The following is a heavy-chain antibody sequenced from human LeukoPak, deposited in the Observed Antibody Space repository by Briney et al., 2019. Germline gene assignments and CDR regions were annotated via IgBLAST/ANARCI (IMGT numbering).Heavy chain of an antibody. CDR3: AKLGSADQLLWSSSYHYYMDV. J-gene: IGHJ6*03. V-gene: IGHV4-39*07. D-gene: IGHD2-2*01. Sequence: SETLSFTCTVSGGSISSSSYYWGWIRQPPGKGLEWIGSSYYGGSTYYNPSLKSRVTISVDTSKNQFSLKLSSVTAADTAVYYCAKLGSADQLLWSSSYHYYMDVWGKGTTVTVSS. CDR2: SYYGGST. CDR1: GGSISSSSYY.